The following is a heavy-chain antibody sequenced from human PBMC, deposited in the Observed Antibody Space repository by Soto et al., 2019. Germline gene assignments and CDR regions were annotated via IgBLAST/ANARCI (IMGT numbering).Heavy chain of an antibody. D-gene: IGHD3-3*01. Sequence: QVQLVQSGAEVKKPGASVKVFCKASGYTLTTYVMHWVRQAPGQRLEWMGWINAGNDNTKYSEKFQGRVTITRDTSASTVYMELSSLSSEDTAVYYCAKVGQYYYGMDVWGQGTTVTVSS. J-gene: IGHJ6*02. CDR1: GYTLTTYV. V-gene: IGHV1-3*01. CDR3: AKVGQYYYGMDV. CDR2: INAGNDNT.